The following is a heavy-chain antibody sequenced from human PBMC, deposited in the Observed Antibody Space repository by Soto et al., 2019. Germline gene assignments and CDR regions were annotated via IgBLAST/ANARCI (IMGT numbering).Heavy chain of an antibody. CDR1: GFSFSNAW. D-gene: IGHD2-15*01. V-gene: IGHV3-15*07. CDR3: TTGSVEGV. Sequence: EVQLVESGGGLVKPGGSLRLSCAASGFSFSNAWMNWVRQAPGKGLDWVGRIKRKIDGEATDYAGPVKGRFTVFRDDSKSALYLQMNSLKGDDTAVYYCTTGSVEGVWGQGTTVTVS. J-gene: IGHJ6*02. CDR2: IKRKIDGEAT.